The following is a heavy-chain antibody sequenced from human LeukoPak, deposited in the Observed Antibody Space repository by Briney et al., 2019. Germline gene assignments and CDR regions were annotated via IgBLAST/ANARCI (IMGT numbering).Heavy chain of an antibody. CDR1: GFNFWNTG. V-gene: IGHV3-23*01. Sequence: SGGSLRLSCAVAGFNFWNTGMSWVRQAPGKGLEWVSAIGGGGSDTKYTDSVKGRLTILRDISKNTLYLQMNSLRAEDTAVYSCAKDVFRWAFDIWGQGTMVTVSA. J-gene: IGHJ3*02. D-gene: IGHD5-24*01. CDR3: AKDVFRWAFDI. CDR2: IGGGGSDT.